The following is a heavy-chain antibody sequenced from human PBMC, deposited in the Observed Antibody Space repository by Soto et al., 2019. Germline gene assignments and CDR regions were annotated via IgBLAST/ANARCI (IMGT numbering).Heavy chain of an antibody. Sequence: ASVKVSCKASGYTFTSYAMHWVRQAPGQRLEWMGWINAGNGNTKYSQKFQGRVTITRDTSASTAYMELSSLRSEDTAVYYCARGGCSGGSCYGSVSYFDWFDPWGQGTLVTVSS. CDR1: GYTFTSYA. D-gene: IGHD2-15*01. CDR2: INAGNGNT. J-gene: IGHJ5*02. CDR3: ARGGCSGGSCYGSVSYFDWFDP. V-gene: IGHV1-3*01.